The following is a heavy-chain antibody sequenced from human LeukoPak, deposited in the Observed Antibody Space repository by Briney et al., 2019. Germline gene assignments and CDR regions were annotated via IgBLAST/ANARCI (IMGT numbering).Heavy chain of an antibody. D-gene: IGHD3-9*01. CDR3: ASRHYDILTGTLDY. CDR2: IYSGGST. J-gene: IGHJ4*02. Sequence: GGSLRLSCAASGFTVSSNYMSWVRQAPGKGLEWVSVIYSGGSTYYADSVKGRFTISRDNSKNTLYLQMNSLRAEDTAVYYCASRHYDILTGTLDYWGQGTLATVSS. CDR1: GFTVSSNY. V-gene: IGHV3-66*02.